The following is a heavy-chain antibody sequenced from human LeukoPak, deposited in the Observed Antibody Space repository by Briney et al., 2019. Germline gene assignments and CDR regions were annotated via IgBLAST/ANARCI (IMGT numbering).Heavy chain of an antibody. Sequence: GGSLRLSCAASGFTFDDYAMHWVRQAPGKGLEWVSGISWNSGSIGYADSVKGRFTISRDNAKNSLYLQMNGLRAEDMALYYCAKGYSSGWYYFDYWGQGTLVTVSS. CDR3: AKGYSSGWYYFDY. CDR1: GFTFDDYA. CDR2: ISWNSGSI. J-gene: IGHJ4*02. V-gene: IGHV3-9*03. D-gene: IGHD6-19*01.